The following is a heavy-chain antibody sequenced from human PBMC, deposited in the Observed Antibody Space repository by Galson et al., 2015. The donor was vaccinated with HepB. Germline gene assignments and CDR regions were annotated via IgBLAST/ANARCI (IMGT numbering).Heavy chain of an antibody. Sequence: SLRPSCAASGFTFSSYWMHWVRQAPGKGLVWVSRINSDGSSTSYADSVKGRFTISRDNAKNTLYLQMNSLRAEDTAVYYCARGPEFGELFVPPLRVEIDYWGQGTLVTVSS. D-gene: IGHD3-10*01. CDR3: ARGPEFGELFVPPLRVEIDY. CDR2: INSDGSST. J-gene: IGHJ4*02. CDR1: GFTFSSYW. V-gene: IGHV3-74*01.